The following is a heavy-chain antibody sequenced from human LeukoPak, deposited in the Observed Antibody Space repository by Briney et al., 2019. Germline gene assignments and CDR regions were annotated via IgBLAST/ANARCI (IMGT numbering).Heavy chain of an antibody. Sequence: KPAETLSLTCTVSGGSISSYYWSWIRQPAGKGLEWIGRIYTSGSTNYNPSLKSRVTMSVHTSKNQFSLKLSSVTAADTAVYYCARSLYYTVGFTSAPDYWGQGTLVTVSS. D-gene: IGHD3-3*01. CDR1: GGSISSYY. CDR2: IYTSGST. CDR3: ARSLYYTVGFTSAPDY. V-gene: IGHV4-4*07. J-gene: IGHJ4*02.